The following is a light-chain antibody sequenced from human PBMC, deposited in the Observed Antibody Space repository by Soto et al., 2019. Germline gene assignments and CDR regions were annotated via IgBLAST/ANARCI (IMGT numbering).Light chain of an antibody. V-gene: IGKV1-9*01. Sequence: DIQLTQSPSFLSAPVGDRVTITCRASHGIINYLAWYQQKPGKAPKLLIYAASTLQSGVPSRFSGSGSGTEFTLTISSLQPEDFATYYCEQLNTYPLTFGGGTKVDIK. J-gene: IGKJ4*01. CDR1: HGIINY. CDR2: AAS. CDR3: EQLNTYPLT.